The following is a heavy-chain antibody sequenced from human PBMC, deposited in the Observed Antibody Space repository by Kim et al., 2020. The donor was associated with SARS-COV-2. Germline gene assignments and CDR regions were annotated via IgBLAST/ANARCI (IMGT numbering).Heavy chain of an antibody. D-gene: IGHD3-9*01. CDR3: ARGDFYDDILTGYSLFDY. Sequence: VWVERIYSDGARTTYADAVRGRFTISRDNAKNTLHLEMTSLRVEDTAVYYCARGDFYDDILTGYSLFDYWGQGTQVTVSS. V-gene: IGHV3-74*01. CDR2: IYSDGART. J-gene: IGHJ4*02.